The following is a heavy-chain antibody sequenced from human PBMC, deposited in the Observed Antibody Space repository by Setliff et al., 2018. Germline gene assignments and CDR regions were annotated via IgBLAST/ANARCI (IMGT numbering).Heavy chain of an antibody. Sequence: SETLSLTCTVSGGSISSSSYYWGWIRQPAGKGLEWIGRIFTSGSTNYNPSLKSRVTISVDTSKNQFSLKLSSVTAADTAVYYCARGKERITMIVVVTSGAFDIWGQGTMVTVSS. CDR1: GGSISSSSYY. V-gene: IGHV4-61*02. J-gene: IGHJ3*02. D-gene: IGHD3-22*01. CDR2: IFTSGST. CDR3: ARGKERITMIVVVTSGAFDI.